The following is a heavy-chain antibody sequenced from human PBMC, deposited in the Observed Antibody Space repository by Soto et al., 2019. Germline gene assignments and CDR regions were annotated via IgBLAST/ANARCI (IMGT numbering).Heavy chain of an antibody. Sequence: GESLRLSCAASGFSFSSYAMHWVRQAPGRGLVWVAVISYDGSNKYYADSVKGRFTISRDNSKNTLYLQMNSLRAEDTAVYYCARDMRRYCSSTSCLYGMDVWGQGTTVTVSS. CDR3: ARDMRRYCSSTSCLYGMDV. J-gene: IGHJ6*02. V-gene: IGHV3-30-3*01. CDR1: GFSFSSYA. D-gene: IGHD2-2*01. CDR2: ISYDGSNK.